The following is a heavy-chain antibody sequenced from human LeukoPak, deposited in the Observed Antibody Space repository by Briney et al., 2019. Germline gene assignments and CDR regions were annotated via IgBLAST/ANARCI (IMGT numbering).Heavy chain of an antibody. Sequence: GSLRLSCAASGFFVRDYYMTWIRQAPGKELEWISYIISSGSDTNYADSVWGRITVSRDSAQNSLHLQMDSLRADDTAVYYCARVGHNHAFDIWGQGTVVTVSS. CDR2: IISSGSDT. CDR3: ARVGHNHAFDI. CDR1: GFFVRDYY. J-gene: IGHJ3*02. V-gene: IGHV3-11*03. D-gene: IGHD1-1*01.